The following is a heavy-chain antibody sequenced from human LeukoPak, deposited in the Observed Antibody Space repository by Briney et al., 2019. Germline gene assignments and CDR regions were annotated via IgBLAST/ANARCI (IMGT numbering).Heavy chain of an antibody. CDR3: ARGVSVVPAALGAFDY. CDR1: GFTFSSYA. CDR2: ISGSGGST. D-gene: IGHD2-2*01. Sequence: GGSLRLSCAASGFTFSSYAMSWVRQAPGKGLEWVSAISGSGGSTYYADSVKGRFTISRDNSKNTLYLQMNSLRAEDTAVYYCARGVSVVPAALGAFDYWGQGTLVTVSS. J-gene: IGHJ4*02. V-gene: IGHV3-23*01.